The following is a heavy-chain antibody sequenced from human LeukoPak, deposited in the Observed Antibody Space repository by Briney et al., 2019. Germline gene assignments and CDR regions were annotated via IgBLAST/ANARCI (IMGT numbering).Heavy chain of an antibody. Sequence: SETLSLICTVSGGSISSGGYYWSWIRQHPGKGLEWIGYIYYSGSTYYNPSLKSRVTISVDTSKNQFSLKLSSVTAADTAVYYCATTLNYYDSSGFRLGAFDIWGQGTMVTVSS. CDR3: ATTLNYYDSSGFRLGAFDI. D-gene: IGHD3-22*01. V-gene: IGHV4-31*03. CDR2: IYYSGST. CDR1: GGSISSGGYY. J-gene: IGHJ3*02.